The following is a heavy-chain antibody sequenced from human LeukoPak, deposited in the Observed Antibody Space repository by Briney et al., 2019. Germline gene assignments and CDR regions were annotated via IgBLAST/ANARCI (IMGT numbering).Heavy chain of an antibody. D-gene: IGHD3-22*01. CDR3: AREQDYYDSSGSSFDY. Sequence: PSETLSLTCAVSGGSISSSNWWSWVRQPPGMGLEWIREIYHSGSTNYNPSLKSRVTISVDKSKNQFSLKLSSVTAADTAVYYCAREQDYYDSSGSSFDYWGQGTLVTVSS. CDR2: IYHSGST. J-gene: IGHJ4*02. V-gene: IGHV4-4*02. CDR1: GGSISSSNW.